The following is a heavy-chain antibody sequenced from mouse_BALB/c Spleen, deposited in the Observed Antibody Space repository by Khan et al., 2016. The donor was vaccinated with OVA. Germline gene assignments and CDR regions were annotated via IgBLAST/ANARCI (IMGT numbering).Heavy chain of an antibody. Sequence: QVQLQQSGPGLVQPSQSLSITCTVSGFSLNNYSVHWVRQSPGKGLEWLGVIWSAGSTDYNAAFISRLTISKDNSRSQVFFKMNSLQSNDTAIYYCARRGYDYGRGALFAYWGQGTLVTVSA. CDR1: GFSLNNYS. D-gene: IGHD2-4*01. V-gene: IGHV2-2*03. CDR3: ARRGYDYGRGALFAY. J-gene: IGHJ3*01. CDR2: IWSAGST.